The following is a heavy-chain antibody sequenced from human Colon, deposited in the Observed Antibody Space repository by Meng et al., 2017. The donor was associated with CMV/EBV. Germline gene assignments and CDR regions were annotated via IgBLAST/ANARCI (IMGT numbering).Heavy chain of an antibody. CDR3: ARDAADSRSPAWFAP. CDR1: GFTFSSYW. CDR2: INTDGTTT. D-gene: IGHD1-26*01. Sequence: GESLKISCAASGFTFSSYWMHWVRQAPGKGLVWVSRINTDGTTTSYADSVKGRFTVSRDNSKNTLYLQMNSLRVEDTAVYYCARDAADSRSPAWFAPWGQGTLVPSPQ. J-gene: IGHJ5*02. V-gene: IGHV3-74*01.